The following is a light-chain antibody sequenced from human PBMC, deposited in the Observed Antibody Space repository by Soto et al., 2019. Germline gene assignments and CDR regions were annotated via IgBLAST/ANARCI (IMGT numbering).Light chain of an antibody. CDR2: VAS. J-gene: IGKJ5*01. CDR1: QDISSW. CDR3: QQTNTFPIA. Sequence: DIQMTQSPSSVSASVGDRITITCRASQDISSWLAWYQQKPGKAPKLLIYVASGLQSGVPSRFSGSGSGTDFTLTISSLQPEDFATYYCQQTNTFPIAFGQGARLEIK. V-gene: IGKV1D-12*01.